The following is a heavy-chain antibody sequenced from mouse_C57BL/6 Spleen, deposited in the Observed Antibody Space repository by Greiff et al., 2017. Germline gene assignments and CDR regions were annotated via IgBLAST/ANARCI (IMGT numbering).Heavy chain of an antibody. J-gene: IGHJ4*01. Sequence: EVKLMESGGGLVQPGGSLKLSCAASGFTFSDYYMYWVRQTPEKRLEWVAYISNGGGSTYYPDTVKGRFTISRDNAKNTLYLQMSRLKSEDTAMYYCARHERLRGTMDYWGQGTSVTVSS. D-gene: IGHD3-2*02. V-gene: IGHV5-12*01. CDR3: ARHERLRGTMDY. CDR2: ISNGGGST. CDR1: GFTFSDYY.